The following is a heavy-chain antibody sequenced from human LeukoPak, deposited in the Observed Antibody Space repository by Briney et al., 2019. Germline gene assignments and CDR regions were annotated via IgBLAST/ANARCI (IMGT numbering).Heavy chain of an antibody. Sequence: ASVKVSCKASGGTFSSYAISWVRQAPGQGLEWMGRIIPIFGRANYAQKFQGRVTITTDESTSTAYMELSSLRSEDTAVYYCARTPDYGENWFDPWGQGTLVTVSS. D-gene: IGHD4-17*01. CDR3: ARTPDYGENWFDP. J-gene: IGHJ5*02. CDR1: GGTFSSYA. CDR2: IIPIFGRA. V-gene: IGHV1-69*05.